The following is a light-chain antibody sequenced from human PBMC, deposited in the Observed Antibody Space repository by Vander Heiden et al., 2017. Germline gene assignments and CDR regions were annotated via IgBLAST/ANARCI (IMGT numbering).Light chain of an antibody. CDR1: NPSSYLSLTP. CDR3: ASWDDSLNAVV. J-gene: IGLJ2*01. V-gene: IGLV1-36*01. CDR2: NDD. Sequence: SLLTQPPPVAAALNQRVPIPRSWTNPSSYLSLTPEQWEAHLPGKAPKHLIYNDDLLTSGVSDRFSGSRSGASASLAISGLQAEDEGDYYCASWDDSLNAVVFGGGTKLAVL.